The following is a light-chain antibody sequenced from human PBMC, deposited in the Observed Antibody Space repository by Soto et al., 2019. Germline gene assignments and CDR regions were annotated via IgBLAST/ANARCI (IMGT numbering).Light chain of an antibody. CDR1: SSDVGNYIY. CDR2: DVS. Sequence: QSALTQPASVAGSPGQSITISCTGTSSDVGNYIYVSWYQHHPHKAPKLMIYDVSNRPSGVSDRFSGSKSGNTASLTISGLQAEDEADYSCCSFAGSYTYVFGTGTKLTVL. V-gene: IGLV2-14*03. CDR3: CSFAGSYTYV. J-gene: IGLJ1*01.